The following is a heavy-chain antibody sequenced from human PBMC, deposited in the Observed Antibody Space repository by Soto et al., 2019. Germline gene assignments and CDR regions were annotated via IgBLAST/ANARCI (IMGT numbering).Heavy chain of an antibody. CDR1: GGSVSGVDYF. Sequence: KPSETLSLTGTVSGGSVSGVDYFWIWIRQSPGKGLEWIGYIYYTGITHLNPSLKSRLTMAVDTSKNEFSLKLTSVSAADTAVYFCAREERKGIISWFDPWGQGTPVTVS. V-gene: IGHV4-30-4*01. CDR3: AREERKGIISWFDP. J-gene: IGHJ5*02. D-gene: IGHD2-21*01. CDR2: IYYTGIT.